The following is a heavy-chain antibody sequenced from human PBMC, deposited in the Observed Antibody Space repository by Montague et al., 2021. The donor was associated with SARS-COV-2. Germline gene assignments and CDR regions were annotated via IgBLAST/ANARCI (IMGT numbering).Heavy chain of an antibody. CDR1: GFRFDDYA. D-gene: IGHD3-22*01. J-gene: IGHJ4*02. CDR3: AKDKGYYFDSSGQNDN. CDR2: ISWNSGSK. Sequence: SLRLSFAAPGFRFDDYAMHWVRQVPGKGLEWVSGISWNSGSKAYADSVNGRFTISRDNAKNSLYLQMNSLRAEDTALYHCAKDKGYYFDSSGQNDNWGQGTLVTVSS. V-gene: IGHV3-9*01.